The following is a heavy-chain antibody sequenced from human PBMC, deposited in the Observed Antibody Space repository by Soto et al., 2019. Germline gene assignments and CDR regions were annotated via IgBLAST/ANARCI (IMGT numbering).Heavy chain of an antibody. Sequence: ASVKVSCKASGGTFSSYAISWVRQAPGQGLEWMGGIIPIFGTANYAQKFQGRVTITADESTSTAYMELSSLRSEDTAVYYCARGEWPPQTYYYYGMDVWGQGTTVTVSS. V-gene: IGHV1-69*13. CDR1: GGTFSSYA. D-gene: IGHD3-3*01. CDR2: IIPIFGTA. CDR3: ARGEWPPQTYYYYGMDV. J-gene: IGHJ6*02.